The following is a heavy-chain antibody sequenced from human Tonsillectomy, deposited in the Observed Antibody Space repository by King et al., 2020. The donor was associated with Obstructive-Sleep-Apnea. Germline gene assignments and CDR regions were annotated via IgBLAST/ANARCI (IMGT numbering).Heavy chain of an antibody. V-gene: IGHV3-11*01. CDR1: GFTFSDYY. J-gene: IGHJ4*02. D-gene: IGHD3-16*01. Sequence: VQLVESGGGLVKPGGSLRLSCAASGFTFSDYYMSWIRQAPGKGLEWVSYISSSGSTIYYSDSWKGRFTISWDNAKNSLYLQMNSLRAEDTAVYYCARGNYDYVWGSLTYYFDYWGQGTLVTVSS. CDR3: ARGNYDYVWGSLTYYFDY. CDR2: ISSSGSTI.